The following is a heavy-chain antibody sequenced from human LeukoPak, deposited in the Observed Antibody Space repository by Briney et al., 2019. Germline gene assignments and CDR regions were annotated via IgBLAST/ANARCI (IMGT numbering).Heavy chain of an antibody. Sequence: GGSLRLSCVASGFVVSDTYMNWFRQAPGKGLEWVSVVRVDGRTYYADSVRGRFTISRDSSKNTVYLQMNRLRVEDTAVYYCVRGPPYYDILTGPLGGFDYWGQGTLVTVSS. D-gene: IGHD3-9*01. CDR1: GFVVSDTY. J-gene: IGHJ4*02. CDR2: VRVDGRT. V-gene: IGHV3-66*02. CDR3: VRGPPYYDILTGPLGGFDY.